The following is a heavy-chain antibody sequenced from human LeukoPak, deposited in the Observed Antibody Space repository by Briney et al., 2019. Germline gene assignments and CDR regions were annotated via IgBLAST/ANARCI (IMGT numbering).Heavy chain of an antibody. CDR1: GFTFSYYS. V-gene: IGHV3-23*01. J-gene: IGHJ1*01. CDR3: AKSIVGATMEYFQH. Sequence: GGSLRLSCAASGFTFSYYSMNWVRQAPGKGLEWVSAISGSGGSTYYANSVKGRFTISRDNSKNTLYLQMNSLRAEDTAVYYCAKSIVGATMEYFQHWGQGTLVTVSS. D-gene: IGHD1-26*01. CDR2: ISGSGGST.